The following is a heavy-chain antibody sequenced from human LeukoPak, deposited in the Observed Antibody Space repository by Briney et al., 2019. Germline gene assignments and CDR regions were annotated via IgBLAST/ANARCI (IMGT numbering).Heavy chain of an antibody. Sequence: ASVKVSCKASGGTFSSYAISWVRQAPGQGLEWMGGIIPIFGTANYAQKFQGRVTITADKSTSTAYMELSSLRSEDTAVYYCARSPVGATFYYYCYMDVWGKGTTVTVSS. CDR2: IIPIFGTA. CDR3: ARSPVGATFYYYCYMDV. CDR1: GGTFSSYA. J-gene: IGHJ6*03. V-gene: IGHV1-69*06. D-gene: IGHD1-26*01.